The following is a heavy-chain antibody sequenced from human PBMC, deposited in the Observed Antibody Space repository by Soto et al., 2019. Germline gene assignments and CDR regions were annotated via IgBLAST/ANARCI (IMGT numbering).Heavy chain of an antibody. V-gene: IGHV1-46*01. J-gene: IGHJ4*02. CDR3: ASEMPTHRGYSGVSPFDY. D-gene: IGHD2-15*01. CDR2: INPSGGST. CDR1: GYTFTSYY. Sequence: ASVKVSCKASGYTFTSYYMHWVRQAPGQGLEWMGIINPSGGSTSYAQKFQGRVTMTRDTSTSTVYMELSSLRSEDTAVYYCASEMPTHRGYSGVSPFDYWGQGTLVTVSS.